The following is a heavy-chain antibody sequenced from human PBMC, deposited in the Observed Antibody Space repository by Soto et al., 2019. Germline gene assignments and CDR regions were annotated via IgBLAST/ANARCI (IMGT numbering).Heavy chain of an antibody. CDR1: GGSISSYY. Sequence: LSLTCTVSGGSISSYYWSWIRQPPGKGLEWVGSIYYSESTNYNPSLKSRVTISVDTSKNQFSLKLSSVTAADPAVYYCARGGEKLSPYSSYWKFDYCGQGTMGTV. CDR2: IYYSEST. CDR3: ARGGEKLSPYSSYWKFDY. V-gene: IGHV4-59*01. D-gene: IGHD6-19*01. J-gene: IGHJ4*02.